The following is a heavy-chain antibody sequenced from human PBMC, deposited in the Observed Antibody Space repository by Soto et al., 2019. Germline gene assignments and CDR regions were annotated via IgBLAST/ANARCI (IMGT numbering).Heavy chain of an antibody. V-gene: IGHV4-39*01. CDR2: FFIGGNT. Sequence: SETLSLTCTVSGGAISSSTYYWGWMRQPPGKGLEWIASFFIGGNTYYNPSLKSRVTISVDTSKNQFSLKLSSVTAADTAVYYCARHPTYYYILTGYSRGGYYYYGMDVWGQGTTVTVS. CDR1: GGAISSSTYY. CDR3: ARHPTYYYILTGYSRGGYYYYGMDV. J-gene: IGHJ6*02. D-gene: IGHD3-9*01.